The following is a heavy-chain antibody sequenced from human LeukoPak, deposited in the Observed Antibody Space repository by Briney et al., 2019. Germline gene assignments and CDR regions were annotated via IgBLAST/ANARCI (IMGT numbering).Heavy chain of an antibody. V-gene: IGHV1-18*01. CDR2: ISAYNGNT. J-gene: IGHJ4*02. CDR1: GGTFSSYA. D-gene: IGHD3-10*01. CDR3: ARDFFSWGGLLWFGERGQEDYFDY. Sequence: GASVKVSCKASGGTFSSYAISWVRQAPGQGLEWMGWISAYNGNTNYAQKLQGRVTMTTDTSTSTAYMELRSLRSDDTAVYYCARDFFSWGGLLWFGERGQEDYFDYWGQGTLVTVSS.